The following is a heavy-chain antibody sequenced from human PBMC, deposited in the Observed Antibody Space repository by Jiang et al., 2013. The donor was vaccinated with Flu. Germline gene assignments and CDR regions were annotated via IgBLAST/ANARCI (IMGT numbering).Heavy chain of an antibody. CDR2: IDPSDSYT. CDR3: ARNYYDSSGWLRFVHDAFDS. J-gene: IGHJ4*02. CDR1: GYSFTYYW. D-gene: IGHD3-22*01. Sequence: GAEVKKPGESLRISCTGSGYSFTYYWISWVRQMPGKGLEWMGRIDPSDSYTNYSPSFQGHVTISADKSISTAYLQWSSLKASDTAMYYCARNYYDSSGWLRFVHDAFDSWGQGTLATVSS. V-gene: IGHV5-10-1*01.